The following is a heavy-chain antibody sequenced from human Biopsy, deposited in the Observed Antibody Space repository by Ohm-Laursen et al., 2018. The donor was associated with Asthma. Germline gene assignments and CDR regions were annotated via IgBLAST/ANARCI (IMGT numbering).Heavy chain of an antibody. CDR1: GGTFNTYV. CDR2: INSVFGTT. Sequence: SVEVSCKALGGTFNTYVIGWVRQAPGQGLEWMGGINSVFGTTTYPQKFQDRVTITADDSTSTVYMELSSLRSEDTAVYYCARKAGSCISRTCYSLDFWGQGTLVTVSS. D-gene: IGHD2-2*01. J-gene: IGHJ4*02. V-gene: IGHV1-69*13. CDR3: ARKAGSCISRTCYSLDF.